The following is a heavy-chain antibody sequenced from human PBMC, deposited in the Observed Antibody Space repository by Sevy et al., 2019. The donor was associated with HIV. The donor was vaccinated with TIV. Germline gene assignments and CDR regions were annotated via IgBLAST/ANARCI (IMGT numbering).Heavy chain of an antibody. CDR2: ISSTSSYI. J-gene: IGHJ4*02. V-gene: IGHV3-21*01. Sequence: GGSLRLSCATSGFTFSSYIMSWVRQAPGKGLEWVSSISSTSSYIYYADSVKGRFTFSRDNAKNSLYLQMNSLRAEDTAVYYCARVGPYSHTRGFDHWGQGTLVTVSS. D-gene: IGHD4-4*01. CDR1: GFTFSSYI. CDR3: ARVGPYSHTRGFDH.